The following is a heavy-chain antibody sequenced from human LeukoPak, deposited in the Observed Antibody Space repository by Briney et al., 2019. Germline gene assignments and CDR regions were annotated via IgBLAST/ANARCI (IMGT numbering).Heavy chain of an antibody. V-gene: IGHV3-21*01. Sequence: GGSLRLSCAASGFTFSSYSMNWVRQAPRKGLEWVSSISSSSSYIYYADSVKGRFTISRDNAKNSLYLQMNSLRAEDTAVYYCDIAVAPYGMDVWGQGTTVTVSS. CDR2: ISSSSSYI. CDR3: DIAVAPYGMDV. D-gene: IGHD6-19*01. J-gene: IGHJ6*02. CDR1: GFTFSSYS.